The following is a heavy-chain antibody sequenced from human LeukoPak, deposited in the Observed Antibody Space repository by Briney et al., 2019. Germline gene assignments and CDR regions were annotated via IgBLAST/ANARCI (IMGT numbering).Heavy chain of an antibody. CDR1: GYTFTGYY. V-gene: IGHV1-18*04. Sequence: ASVKVSCKASGYTFTGYYMHWVRQAPGQGLEWMGWISAYNGNTNYAQKLQGRVTMTTDTSTSTAYMELRSLRSDDTAVYYCIVSRFDYWGQGTLVTVSS. CDR2: ISAYNGNT. J-gene: IGHJ4*02. D-gene: IGHD3-16*02. CDR3: IVSRFDY.